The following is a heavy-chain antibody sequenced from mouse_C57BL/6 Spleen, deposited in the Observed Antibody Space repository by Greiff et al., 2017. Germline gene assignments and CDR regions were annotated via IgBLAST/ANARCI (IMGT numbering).Heavy chain of an antibody. V-gene: IGHV3-6*01. CDR1: GYSITSGYY. J-gene: IGHJ3*01. D-gene: IGHD2-5*01. CDR3: ARGYYSNSWFAY. CDR2: ISYDGSN. Sequence: EVQLQQSGPGLVKPSQSLSLTCSVTGYSITSGYYWNWIRQFPGNKLEWMGYISYDGSNNYNPSLKNRISITRDTSKNQFFLKLNSVTTEDTATYYCARGYYSNSWFAYWGQGALVTVSA.